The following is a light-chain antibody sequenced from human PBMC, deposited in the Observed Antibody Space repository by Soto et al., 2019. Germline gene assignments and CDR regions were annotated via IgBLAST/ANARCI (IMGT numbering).Light chain of an antibody. CDR1: QSVNNN. V-gene: IGKV3-15*01. CDR2: GAS. CDR3: QEYNTWPWT. J-gene: IGKJ1*01. Sequence: ETLMTQSPATLSVSPGERATLSCRASQSVNNNLAWYQQKLGQAPRVLIYGASTRATGIPARFTGSGSGTEFILTITSLQSEHSAVYYCQEYNTWPWTFGQGTKVEFK.